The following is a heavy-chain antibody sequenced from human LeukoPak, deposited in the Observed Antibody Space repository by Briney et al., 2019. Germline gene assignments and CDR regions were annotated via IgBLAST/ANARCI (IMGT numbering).Heavy chain of an antibody. D-gene: IGHD1-26*01. CDR3: ARGPRVGALYNWFDP. CDR2: INAGNGNT. V-gene: IGHV1-3*01. J-gene: IGHJ5*02. Sequence: ASVKVSCKASGYTFTSYAMHWVRQAPGQRLEWMGWINAGNGNTKYSQKFQGRVTMTRNTSISTAYMELSSLRSEDTAVYYCARGPRVGALYNWFDPWGQGTLVTVSS. CDR1: GYTFTSYA.